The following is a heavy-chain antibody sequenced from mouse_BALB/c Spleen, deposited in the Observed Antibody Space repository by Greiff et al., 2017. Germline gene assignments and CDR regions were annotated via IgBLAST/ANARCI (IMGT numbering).Heavy chain of an antibody. CDR3: ASYGNYGRAYAMDY. CDR2: IYPGSGST. V-gene: IGHV1-55*01. CDR1: GYNFTSYW. Sequence: QVQLQQPGAELVRPGVSVKLSCKASGYNFTSYWINWVKLRPGQGLEWIGDIYPGSGSTNYNEKFKSKATLTVDTSSSTAYMQLSSLASEDSALYYCASYGNYGRAYAMDYWGQGTSVTVSS. J-gene: IGHJ4*01. D-gene: IGHD2-1*01.